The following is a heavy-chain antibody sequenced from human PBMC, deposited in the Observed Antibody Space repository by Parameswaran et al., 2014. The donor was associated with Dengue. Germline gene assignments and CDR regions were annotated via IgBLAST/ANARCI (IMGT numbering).Heavy chain of an antibody. V-gene: IGHV1-2*06. CDR3: AREYCSSTSCYLGYFDY. Sequence: WVRQAPGQRLEWMGRINPNSGGTNYAQKFQDRVTMTRDKSISTAYMELSRLRSDDTAVYYCAREYCSSTSCYLGYFDYWGQGTPVTVSS. D-gene: IGHD2-2*01. CDR2: INPNSGGT. J-gene: IGHJ4*02.